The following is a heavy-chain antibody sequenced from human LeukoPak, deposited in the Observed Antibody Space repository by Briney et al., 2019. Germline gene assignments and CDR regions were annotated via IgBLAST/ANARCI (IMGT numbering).Heavy chain of an antibody. J-gene: IGHJ3*02. CDR3: ARELTHALLYSTPGAFDI. D-gene: IGHD2-8*01. CDR2: IYYSGST. Sequence: GSLRLSCAASGFTFSNAWMSWIRQPPGKGLEWIGYIYYSGSTNYNPSLKSRVTISVDTSKNQFSLKLSSVTAADTAVYYCARELTHALLYSTPGAFDIWGQGTMVTVSS. CDR1: GFTFSNAW. V-gene: IGHV4-59*01.